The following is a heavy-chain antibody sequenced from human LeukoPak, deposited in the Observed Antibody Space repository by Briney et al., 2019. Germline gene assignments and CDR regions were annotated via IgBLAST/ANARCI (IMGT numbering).Heavy chain of an antibody. CDR3: ARLLSGSGSYYPTYYYYHMDV. Sequence: ASVKVSCKASGYTFTSYGISWVRQAPGQGLEWMGWISAYNGNTNYAQKLQGRVTMTTDTSTSTAYMELRSLRSDDTAVYYCARLLSGSGSYYPTYYYYHMDVWGKGTTVTISS. CDR1: GYTFTSYG. CDR2: ISAYNGNT. D-gene: IGHD3-10*01. V-gene: IGHV1-18*01. J-gene: IGHJ6*03.